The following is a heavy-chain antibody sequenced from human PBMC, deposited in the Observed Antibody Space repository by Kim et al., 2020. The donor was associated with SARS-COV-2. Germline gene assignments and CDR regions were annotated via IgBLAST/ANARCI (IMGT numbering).Heavy chain of an antibody. V-gene: IGHV4-59*13. D-gene: IGHD3-22*01. CDR2: IHYTGST. CDR3: ARDFDGSGRYFHY. CDR1: GGSINTNY. J-gene: IGHJ4*02. Sequence: SETLSLTCTVSGGSINTNYWNWVRQPPGKGLEYIGYIHYTGSTNYNPSLKSRVAISIDTSKNQFSLTLSSVTTADTALYYCARDFDGSGRYFHYWGQGVLVTVSS.